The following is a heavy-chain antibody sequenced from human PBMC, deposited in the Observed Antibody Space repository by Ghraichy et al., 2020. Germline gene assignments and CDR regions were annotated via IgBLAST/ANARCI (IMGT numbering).Heavy chain of an antibody. CDR1: GGSISSYY. CDR3: ARVGSATGAFDI. V-gene: IGHV4-59*01. Sequence: SQTLSLTCTVSGGSISSYYWSWIRQPPGKGLEWIGYIYSSGSTNYNPSLKSRVTILVDTSKNQFSLKLSSVTAADTAMFYCARVGSATGAFDIWGPGTMVTVSP. CDR2: IYSSGST. J-gene: IGHJ3*02. D-gene: IGHD2-15*01.